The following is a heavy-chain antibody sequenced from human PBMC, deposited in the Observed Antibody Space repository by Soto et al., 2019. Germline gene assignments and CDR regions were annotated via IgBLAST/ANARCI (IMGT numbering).Heavy chain of an antibody. J-gene: IGHJ4*02. CDR3: ARDRHTYNSSSRRYFDS. Sequence: VASVKVSCKASGGAFNSYAISWVRQAPGQGLEWMGGIIPGLDSADYSQEFQGRVTFTADISTGTAYMELSSLRSDDSAVYFCARDRHTYNSSSRRYFDSWGQGTLVTV. CDR2: IIPGLDSA. CDR1: GGAFNSYA. D-gene: IGHD6-6*01. V-gene: IGHV1-69*06.